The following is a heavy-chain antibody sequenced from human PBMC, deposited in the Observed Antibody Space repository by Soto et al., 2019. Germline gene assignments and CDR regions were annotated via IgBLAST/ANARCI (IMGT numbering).Heavy chain of an antibody. J-gene: IGHJ6*02. CDR3: ARWGPVYDFWSGYYTYYYYGMDV. Sequence: GESLKISCKGSEYSFTSYWIGWVRQMPGKGLEWMGIIYPCDSDTRYSPSFQGQVTISADKSISTAYLQWSSLKASDTAMYYCARWGPVYDFWSGYYTYYYYGMDVWGQGTMVTVSS. CDR1: EYSFTSYW. V-gene: IGHV5-51*01. D-gene: IGHD3-3*01. CDR2: IYPCDSDT.